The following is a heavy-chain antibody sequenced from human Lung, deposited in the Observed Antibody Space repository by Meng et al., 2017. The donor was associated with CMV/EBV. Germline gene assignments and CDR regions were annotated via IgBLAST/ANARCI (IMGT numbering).Heavy chain of an antibody. J-gene: IGHJ4*02. CDR1: GYTFTSYD. CDR3: AREGDFGGHSPY. CDR2: MNPNSGNT. Sequence: ASVNVSRKASGYTFTSYDINWVRQATGQGLEWMGWMNPNSGNTGYAQKFQGRVTFTRDTSIGTAYMELSSLRSEDTAMYYCAREGDFGGHSPYWGQGTLVTVSS. D-gene: IGHD4-23*01. V-gene: IGHV1-8*03.